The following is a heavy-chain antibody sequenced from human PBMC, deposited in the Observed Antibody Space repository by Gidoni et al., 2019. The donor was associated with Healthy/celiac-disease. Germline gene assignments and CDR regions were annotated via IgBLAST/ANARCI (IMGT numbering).Heavy chain of an antibody. D-gene: IGHD1-26*01. CDR3: ARFQKYSGSHGAFDI. CDR2: IYYSGST. Sequence: QLQLQESGPGLVKPSETLSLTCTVSGGSISSSSYYWGWIRQPPGKGLEWIGSIYYSGSTYYNPSLKSRVTISVDTSKNQFSLKLSSVTAADTAVYYCARFQKYSGSHGAFDIWGQGTMVTVSS. J-gene: IGHJ3*02. V-gene: IGHV4-39*01. CDR1: GGSISSSSYY.